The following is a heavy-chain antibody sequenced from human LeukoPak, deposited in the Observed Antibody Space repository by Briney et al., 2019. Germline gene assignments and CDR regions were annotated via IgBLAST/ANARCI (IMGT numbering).Heavy chain of an antibody. Sequence: ASVKASCKASGYTFTNYGISWVRQAPGQGLEWMGWISIYNGNTDYAQKLRGRVTMTTDTSTSTAYMELRSLRSDDTAVYYCARITCDFWSGYYMPDDPWGQGTLVTVSS. V-gene: IGHV1-18*01. J-gene: IGHJ5*02. CDR1: GYTFTNYG. CDR2: ISIYNGNT. D-gene: IGHD3-3*01. CDR3: ARITCDFWSGYYMPDDP.